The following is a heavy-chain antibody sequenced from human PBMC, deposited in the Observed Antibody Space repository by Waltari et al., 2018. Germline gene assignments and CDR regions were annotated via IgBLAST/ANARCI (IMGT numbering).Heavy chain of an antibody. CDR2: SNPTIGKA. CDR3: ARDRAVVVPAAIGYYYYGMDV. J-gene: IGHJ6*02. CDR1: GGTFSSYA. V-gene: IGHV1-69*09. Sequence: QVQLVQSGAEVKKPGSSVKVSCKASGGTFSSYAISWVRPAPGPGLEWMGRSNPTIGKANYAKKFQGRVTSTAEKSTSTAYMGLSSLRSEDTAVYYCARDRAVVVPAAIGYYYYGMDVWGQGTTVTVSS. D-gene: IGHD2-2*02.